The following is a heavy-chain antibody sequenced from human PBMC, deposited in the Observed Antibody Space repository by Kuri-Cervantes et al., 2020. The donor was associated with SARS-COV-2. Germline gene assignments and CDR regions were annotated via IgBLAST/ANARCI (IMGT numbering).Heavy chain of an antibody. V-gene: IGHV3-23*01. CDR1: GFTFADYA. Sequence: GESLKISCAASGFTFADYAMSWVRQAPGKGLEWVSSISASGGSANYADSVKGRFTISRDNSKNTLYLQMNSLRAEDTAVYYCAKCSDIAAAGQTDYWGQGTLVTVSS. CDR3: AKCSDIAAAGQTDY. D-gene: IGHD6-13*01. CDR2: ISASGGSA. J-gene: IGHJ4*02.